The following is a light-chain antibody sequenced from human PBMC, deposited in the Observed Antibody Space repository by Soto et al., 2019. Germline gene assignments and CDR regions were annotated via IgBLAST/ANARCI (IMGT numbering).Light chain of an antibody. J-gene: IGLJ2*01. V-gene: IGLV3-1*01. CDR3: QAWDSSCV. CDR2: QDS. Sequence: SYELTQPPPVSVSPGQTASITCSGDKLGDRYACWYQQKPGQSPVLVIYQDSKRPSGIPERFSGSNSGNTATLTISGTQAMDEADYYCQAWDSSCVFGGGTKLTVL. CDR1: KLGDRY.